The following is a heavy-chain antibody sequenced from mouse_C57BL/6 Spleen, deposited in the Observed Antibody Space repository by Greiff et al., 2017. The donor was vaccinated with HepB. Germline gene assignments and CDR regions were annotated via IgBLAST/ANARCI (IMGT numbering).Heavy chain of an antibody. CDR2: IHPNSGST. CDR3: ARSYDYLAWFAY. J-gene: IGHJ3*01. CDR1: GYTFTSYW. Sequence: QVQLQQPGAELVKPGASVKLSCKASGYTFTSYWMHLVKQRPGQGLEWIGMIHPNSGSTNYNEKFKSKATLTVDKSSSTAYMQLSSLTSGDSAVYDCARSYDYLAWFAYWGQGTLVTVSA. V-gene: IGHV1-64*01. D-gene: IGHD2-4*01.